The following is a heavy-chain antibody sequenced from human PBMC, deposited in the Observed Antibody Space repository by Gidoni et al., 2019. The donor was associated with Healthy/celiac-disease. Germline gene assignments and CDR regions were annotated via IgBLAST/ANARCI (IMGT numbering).Heavy chain of an antibody. D-gene: IGHD2-15*01. CDR1: GFTFSSYS. J-gene: IGHJ6*02. CDR2: ISRSSSYI. V-gene: IGHV3-21*01. Sequence: EVQLVASGGGLVKPGGSLRLSCAASGFTFSSYSMNCVRQAPGKGLEWVSSISRSSSYIYYADSVKGRLTISRENAKNSLYLQMNSLRAEDTAVYYCASSGGSFRIEDYYYYGMDVWGQGTTVTVSS. CDR3: ASSGGSFRIEDYYYYGMDV.